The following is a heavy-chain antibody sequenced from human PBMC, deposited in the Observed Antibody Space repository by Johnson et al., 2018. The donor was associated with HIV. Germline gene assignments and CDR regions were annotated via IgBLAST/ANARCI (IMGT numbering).Heavy chain of an antibody. V-gene: IGHV3-74*02. Sequence: VQLVESGGDLVQPGGSLRLSCAASGFTFSSHWMHWVRQAPGKGLVWVSRISNDGSSTNYADSVKGRFTISRDNAENTLYLQMNSLRAEDTAVYYCARGCRDGYTCDAFDIWGQGTMVTVSS. CDR2: ISNDGSST. CDR3: ARGCRDGYTCDAFDI. CDR1: GFTFSSHW. J-gene: IGHJ3*02. D-gene: IGHD5-24*01.